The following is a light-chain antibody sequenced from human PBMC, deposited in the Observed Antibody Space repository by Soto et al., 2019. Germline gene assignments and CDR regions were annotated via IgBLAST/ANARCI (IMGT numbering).Light chain of an antibody. CDR3: SSYTTSSTVV. V-gene: IGLV2-14*01. J-gene: IGLJ1*01. Sequence: QSVLTQPASVSGSPGQSITISCTGSSSDVGAYHFVSWYQHHPGKAPKLILYEVTTRPSGVSSRFSGSKSGNTASLTISGLQPEDEADYYCSSYTTSSTVVFGTGTQLTVL. CDR2: EVT. CDR1: SSDVGAYHF.